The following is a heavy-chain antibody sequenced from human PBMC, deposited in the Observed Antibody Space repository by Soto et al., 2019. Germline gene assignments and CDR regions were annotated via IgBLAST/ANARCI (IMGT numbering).Heavy chain of an antibody. J-gene: IGHJ5*02. CDR2: IDNSGDGS. D-gene: IGHD3-3*01. Sequence: PGGSLRLSCAASGFIFRNHVLNWVRQAPGKGLEWVSAIDNSGDGSFYADSVKGRFIISRDNSKDTVSLHMNNLRLEDTAFYYCAKIPSRGMIFGAGSWGQGTLVTVSS. CDR1: GFIFRNHV. CDR3: AKIPSRGMIFGAGS. V-gene: IGHV3-23*05.